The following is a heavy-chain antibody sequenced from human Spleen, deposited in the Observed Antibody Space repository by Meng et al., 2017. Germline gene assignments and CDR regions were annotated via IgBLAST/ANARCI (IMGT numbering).Heavy chain of an antibody. CDR3: ARYVFDSSSLYSNWFDP. V-gene: IGHV4-31*03. CDR1: GGSISSGTYY. J-gene: IGHJ5*02. Sequence: QVQLQESGPGLVKPSQTLSLTSTVSGGSISSGTYYWGWIRQLPGKGLEWIAYIHYSGSTYYSPSLKSRVTISVDTSKNQLSLKLSSMTAADTAVYYCARYVFDSSSLYSNWFDPWGQGTLVTVSS. D-gene: IGHD3-22*01. CDR2: IHYSGST.